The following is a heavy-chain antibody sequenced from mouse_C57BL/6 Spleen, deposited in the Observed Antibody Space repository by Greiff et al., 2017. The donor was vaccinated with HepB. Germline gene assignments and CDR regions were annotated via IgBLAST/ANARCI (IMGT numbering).Heavy chain of an antibody. CDR3: ARGYYDYDGYYAMDD. V-gene: IGHV1-64*01. D-gene: IGHD2-4*01. Sequence: QVQLKQPGAELVKPGASVKLSCKASGYTFTSYWMHWVKQRPGQGLEWIGMIHPNSGSTNYNEKFKSKATLTVDKSSSTAYMQLSSLTSEDSAVYYCARGYYDYDGYYAMDDWGQGTSVTVSS. CDR2: IHPNSGST. J-gene: IGHJ4*01. CDR1: GYTFTSYW.